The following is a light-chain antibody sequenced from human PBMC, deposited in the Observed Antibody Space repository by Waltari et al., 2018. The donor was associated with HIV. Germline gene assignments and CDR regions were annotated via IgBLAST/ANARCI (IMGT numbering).Light chain of an antibody. CDR1: QSISTY. Sequence: DIQMTQSPSSLSASVGDRVTITCRASQSISTYLNWYRQKPGKAPELLIYAASSLQSGVPSRFSGSGSGTDFTLTISSLQLEDFATYYYQQSYTTPPDFGGGTKVEIK. CDR2: AAS. V-gene: IGKV1-39*01. CDR3: QQSYTTPPD. J-gene: IGKJ4*01.